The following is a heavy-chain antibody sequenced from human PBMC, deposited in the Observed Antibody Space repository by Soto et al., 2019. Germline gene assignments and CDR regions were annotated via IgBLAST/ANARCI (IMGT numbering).Heavy chain of an antibody. CDR3: ARPVTFGGVIVTDAFDI. CDR2: MNPNSGNT. D-gene: IGHD3-16*02. CDR1: GYTFTSYD. V-gene: IGHV1-8*01. Sequence: QVQLVQSGAEVKKPGASVKVSCKASGYTFTSYDINWVRQATGQGLEWMGWMNPNSGNTGYAQKFQGRVTMTRNTSISTAYMELSSLSSEDTAVYYCARPVTFGGVIVTDAFDIWGQGTMVTVSS. J-gene: IGHJ3*02.